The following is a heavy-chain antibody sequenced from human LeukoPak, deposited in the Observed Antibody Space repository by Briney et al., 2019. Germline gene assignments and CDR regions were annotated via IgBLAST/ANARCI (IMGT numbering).Heavy chain of an antibody. CDR3: ARYSSSRSFDY. Sequence: GGSLRLSCAASGFDFSSNWMHWVRHAPGQGLVWVSRIKGDGISTNYADSVKGRFTISRDIAKNTLYLQMNSLRAEDTAVYYCARYSSSRSFDYWGQGTLVTVSS. V-gene: IGHV3-74*01. J-gene: IGHJ4*02. CDR1: GFDFSSNW. CDR2: IKGDGIST. D-gene: IGHD6-6*01.